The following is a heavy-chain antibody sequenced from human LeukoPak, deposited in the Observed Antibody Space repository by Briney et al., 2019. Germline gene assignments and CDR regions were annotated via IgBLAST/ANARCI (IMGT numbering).Heavy chain of an antibody. V-gene: IGHV1-2*02. D-gene: IGHD3-22*01. CDR1: GYTFTGYY. J-gene: IGHJ4*02. CDR2: INPNSGGT. Sequence: ASVKVSCKASGYTFTGYYMHWVRQAPGQGLEWMGWINPNSGGTNYAQKFQGRVTMTRDTSISTAYMELSRLRSDDTAVYYCARVLYYYDSSGYYGYWGQGTLVTVSS. CDR3: ARVLYYYDSSGYYGY.